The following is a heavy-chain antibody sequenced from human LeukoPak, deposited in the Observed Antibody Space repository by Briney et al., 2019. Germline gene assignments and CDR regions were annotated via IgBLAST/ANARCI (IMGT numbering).Heavy chain of an antibody. CDR2: IYSGDNT. J-gene: IGHJ5*02. CDR3: VRQLVS. CDR1: GFTFSSYG. V-gene: IGHV3-66*04. Sequence: GGSLRLSCAASGFTFSSYGMHWVRQAPGKGLEWVSIIYSGDNTYYADSVTGRFTISGDNSKNTLYLQMNSLRAEDTAVYYCVRQLVSWGQGTLVTVSS.